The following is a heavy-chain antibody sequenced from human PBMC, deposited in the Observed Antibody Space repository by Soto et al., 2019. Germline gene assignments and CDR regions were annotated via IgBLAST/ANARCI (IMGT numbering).Heavy chain of an antibody. D-gene: IGHD6-6*01. CDR2: ISTSIDAT. CDR1: GFAFSNYA. Sequence: HPGGSLRLSCAASGFAFSNYAIHWVRQAPGKGLEWVSSISTSIDATYYADSVKGRFTISRDDSKNTLYLQMNSLRAEDSAVYYCAKDRTVAARNFDYWGQGTQVTVSS. CDR3: AKDRTVAARNFDY. V-gene: IGHV3-23*01. J-gene: IGHJ4*02.